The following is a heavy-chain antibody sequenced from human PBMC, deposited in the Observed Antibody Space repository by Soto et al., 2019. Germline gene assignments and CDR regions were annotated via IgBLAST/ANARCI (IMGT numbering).Heavy chain of an antibody. D-gene: IGHD6-19*01. Sequence: QVQLVQSGAEVKKPGSSVKVSCKASGGTFSSYTISWVRQAPGQGLEWMGRIIPILGIANCAQKFQGRVTINADKSTSTAYMELSSLISEDKAVYYCAREQWLWDYVDLWGRGTLVTVSS. J-gene: IGHJ2*01. CDR3: AREQWLWDYVDL. CDR2: IIPILGIA. CDR1: GGTFSSYT. V-gene: IGHV1-69*08.